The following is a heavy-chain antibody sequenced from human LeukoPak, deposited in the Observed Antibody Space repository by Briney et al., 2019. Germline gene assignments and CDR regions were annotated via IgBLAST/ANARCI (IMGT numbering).Heavy chain of an antibody. V-gene: IGHV3-23*01. Sequence: GGSLRLSCAASGFTFSSYTMSWVRQAPGKGLEWVAAITGGAESTYYADSVKGRFTISRDNSKNTLYLQLNSLRTEDTAVYYCAKGELGYCSSASCYLLYWGQGTLVTVSS. D-gene: IGHD2-2*01. CDR3: AKGELGYCSSASCYLLY. CDR1: GFTFSSYT. J-gene: IGHJ4*02. CDR2: ITGGAEST.